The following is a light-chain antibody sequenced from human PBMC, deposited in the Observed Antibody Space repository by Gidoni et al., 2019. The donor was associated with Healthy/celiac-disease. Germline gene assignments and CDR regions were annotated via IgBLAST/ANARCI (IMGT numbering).Light chain of an antibody. CDR2: GTS. CDR3: QQYGSSPLT. Sequence: IVLTQSPRTLSLSPAERAALSCSASQSVSSGYLAGYQQKPGQAPRLLLYGTSNSATGIPDRFSGSGSGTDFILTISRLEPEDFVVYYCQQYGSSPLTFGGGTKVEI. CDR1: QSVSSGY. J-gene: IGKJ4*01. V-gene: IGKV3-20*01.